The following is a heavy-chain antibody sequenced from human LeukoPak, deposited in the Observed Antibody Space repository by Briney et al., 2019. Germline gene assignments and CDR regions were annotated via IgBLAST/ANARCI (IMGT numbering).Heavy chain of an antibody. Sequence: TSETLSLTCSVSGDSLSTYHWNWIRKPPGKGLEWIAFMQSSGNSNYNPSLKDRVTMFVDTSKTQFVLNLRSVTAADTAVYYCARGVRGSSSSYYSSSYYYYHMDVWGKGTTVLVSS. V-gene: IGHV4-59*01. CDR1: GDSLSTYH. CDR2: MQSSGNS. D-gene: IGHD6-6*01. CDR3: ARGVRGSSSSYYSSSYYYYHMDV. J-gene: IGHJ6*03.